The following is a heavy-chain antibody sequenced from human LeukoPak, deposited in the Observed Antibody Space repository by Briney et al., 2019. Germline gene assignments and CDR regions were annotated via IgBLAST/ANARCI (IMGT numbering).Heavy chain of an antibody. CDR2: MNPNSGNT. J-gene: IGHJ6*03. V-gene: IGHV1-8*01. CDR1: GYTFTSYD. D-gene: IGHD3-10*01. Sequence: ASVKVSCKASGYTFTSYDINWVRQATGQGLEWMGWMNPNSGNTGYAQKFQGRVTMTRNTSISTAYMELSSLRSEDTAVYYCARGPRNTYYYGSGDYYNMDVWGKGTTVTISS. CDR3: ARGPRNTYYYGSGDYYNMDV.